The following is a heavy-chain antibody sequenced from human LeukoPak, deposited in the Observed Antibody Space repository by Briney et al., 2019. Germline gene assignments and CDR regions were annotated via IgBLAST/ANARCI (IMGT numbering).Heavy chain of an antibody. V-gene: IGHV3-21*01. D-gene: IGHD2-15*01. CDR2: ISSSSSYI. CDR1: GFTFSSYS. J-gene: IGHJ4*02. CDR3: ARDPQGYCSGGSCYPSY. Sequence: AGGSLRLSCAASGFTFSSYSMNWVRQAPGKGLEWVSSISSSSSYIYYADSVKGRFTIPRDNAKNSLYLQMNSLRAEDTAVYYCARDPQGYCSGGSCYPSYWGQGTLVTVSS.